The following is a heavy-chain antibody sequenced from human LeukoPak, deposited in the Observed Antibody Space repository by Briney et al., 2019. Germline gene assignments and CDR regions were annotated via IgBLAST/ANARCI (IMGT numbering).Heavy chain of an antibody. D-gene: IGHD1-26*01. CDR1: GGTFSSYA. J-gene: IGHJ6*03. V-gene: IGHV1-69*13. CDR2: IIPIFGTA. Sequence: SVKVSCKASGGTFSSYAISWVRQAPGQGLEWMGGIIPIFGTANYAQKFQGRVTITADESTSTAYMELSSLGSEDTAVYYCARDMRGSYHPGYYYYMDVWGKGTTVTVSS. CDR3: ARDMRGSYHPGYYYYMDV.